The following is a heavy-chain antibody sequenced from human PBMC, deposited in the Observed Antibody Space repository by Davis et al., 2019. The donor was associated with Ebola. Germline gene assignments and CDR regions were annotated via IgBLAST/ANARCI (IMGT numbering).Heavy chain of an antibody. J-gene: IGHJ4*02. V-gene: IGHV3-23*01. CDR2: ISGSGGST. CDR3: ARTAAGTGPFDY. CDR1: GGSFSGYY. D-gene: IGHD6-13*01. Sequence: GGSLRLSCAVYGGSFSGYYMSWIRQAPGKGLEWVSAISGSGGSTYYADSVKGRFTISRDNSKNTLYLQMNSLRAEDTALYYCARTAAGTGPFDYWGQGTLVTVSS.